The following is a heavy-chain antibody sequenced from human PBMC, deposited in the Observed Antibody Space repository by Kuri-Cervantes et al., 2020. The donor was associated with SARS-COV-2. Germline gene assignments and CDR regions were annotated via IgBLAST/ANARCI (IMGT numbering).Heavy chain of an antibody. V-gene: IGHV3-7*01. Sequence: GESLKISCAASGFTFSSYWMSWARQAPGKGLEWVANIKQDGSEKYYVDSVKGRFTISRDNAKNSLYLQMNSLRAEDTAVYYCARGRFRDYWSQGTLVTVSS. CDR3: ARGRFRDY. D-gene: IGHD2-21*01. J-gene: IGHJ4*02. CDR2: IKQDGSEK. CDR1: GFTFSSYW.